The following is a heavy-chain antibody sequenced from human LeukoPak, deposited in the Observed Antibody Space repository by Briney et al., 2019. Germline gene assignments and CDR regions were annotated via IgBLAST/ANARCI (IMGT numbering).Heavy chain of an antibody. CDR3: ARDQGLTAPPPYGLDV. Sequence: SLKVSCKTSGGTFSSSAITWVRQAPGQGLEWMGRIIPVLNITTYAQKFQGSVTITADTSTSTVYMELSSLRSEETAVYYCARDQGLTAPPPYGLDVWGQGTTVIVSS. V-gene: IGHV1-69*04. CDR1: GGTFSSSA. CDR2: IIPVLNIT. J-gene: IGHJ6*02. D-gene: IGHD5-18*01.